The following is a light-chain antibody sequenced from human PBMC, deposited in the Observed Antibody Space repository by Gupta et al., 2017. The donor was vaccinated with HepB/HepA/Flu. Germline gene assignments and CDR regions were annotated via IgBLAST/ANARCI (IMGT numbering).Light chain of an antibody. J-gene: IGLJ2*01. CDR2: YNN. CDR3: AALDTSLSVVV. CDR1: TTNVGSNN. V-gene: IGLV1-44*01. Sequence: QSVLTPSTSVSGTPGQRVTISRSGSTTNVGSNNVNWYQQLPGTAPKLLIYYNNERPAGVPDRVSGSKSGTSASLAISGLQAEDEADYYCAALDTSLSVVVFGGGTKLTVL.